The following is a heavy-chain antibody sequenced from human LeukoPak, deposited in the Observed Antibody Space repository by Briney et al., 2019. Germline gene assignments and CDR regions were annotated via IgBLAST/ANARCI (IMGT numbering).Heavy chain of an antibody. D-gene: IGHD6-19*01. CDR1: GGSFSGYY. CDR2: INHSGST. Sequence: PSETLSLTCAAYGGSFSGYYWSWIRQPPGKGLEWIGEINHSGSTNYNPSLKSRVTISVDTSKNQFSLKLSSVTAADTAVYYCARGWAVAYFDYWGQGTLVTVSS. V-gene: IGHV4-34*01. J-gene: IGHJ4*02. CDR3: ARGWAVAYFDY.